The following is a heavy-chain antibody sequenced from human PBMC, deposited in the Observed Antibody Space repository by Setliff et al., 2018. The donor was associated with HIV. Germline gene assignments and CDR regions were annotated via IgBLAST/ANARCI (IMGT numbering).Heavy chain of an antibody. CDR2: INPNSSDT. CDR1: GYTFTDYC. V-gene: IGHV1-2*02. D-gene: IGHD4-17*01. Sequence: ASVKVSCKASGYTFTDYCIHWVRQAPGQGLEWMGWINPNSSDTNYAQKFQGRVPMNRDTSISTAYMDLSRLRSADTAVYYCARRVPPIPSGDLDYWGQGTLVTVSS. CDR3: ARRVPPIPSGDLDY. J-gene: IGHJ4*02.